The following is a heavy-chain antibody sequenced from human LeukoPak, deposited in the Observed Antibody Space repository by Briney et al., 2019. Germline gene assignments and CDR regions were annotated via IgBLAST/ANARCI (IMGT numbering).Heavy chain of an antibody. CDR1: GYTFTVYY. J-gene: IGHJ2*01. CDR3: ARDLMLGIYWYFDL. V-gene: IGHV1-2*02. CDR2: INPNSGGT. Sequence: ASVTVSCKASGYTFTVYYMHWVRQAPGQGLEWMGWINPNSGGTNYAQKFQGRVTMTRDTSISTAYMELSRLRSDDTAVYYCARDLMLGIYWYFDLWGRGTLVTVSS. D-gene: IGHD7-27*01.